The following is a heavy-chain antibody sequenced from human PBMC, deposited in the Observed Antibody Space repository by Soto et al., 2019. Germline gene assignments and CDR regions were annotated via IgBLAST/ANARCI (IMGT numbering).Heavy chain of an antibody. D-gene: IGHD6-6*01. CDR1: GFTFSSYA. CDR2: ISIRGGDE. CDR3: ASGTIVARQHLDY. Sequence: ESGGGVVQPGKSLRLSCAASGFTFSSYAMHWARQAPGKGLEWVTVISIRGGDEYYAESVRGRFTISRDDSKNTLYLQMDSLRVEDTAVYYCASGTIVARQHLDYWGQGTLVTVSS. V-gene: IGHV3-30*03. J-gene: IGHJ4*02.